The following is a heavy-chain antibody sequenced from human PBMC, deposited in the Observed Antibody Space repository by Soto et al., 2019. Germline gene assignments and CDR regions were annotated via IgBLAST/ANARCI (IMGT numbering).Heavy chain of an antibody. CDR3: AREGAARGYYYYGMDV. J-gene: IGHJ6*02. V-gene: IGHV4-59*01. CDR1: GGSISSYY. CDR2: IYYSGST. D-gene: IGHD3-16*01. Sequence: PSETLSLTCTVSGGSISSYYWSWIRQPPGKGLEWIGYIYYSGSTNYNPSLKSRVTISVDTSKNQFSLKLSSVTAADTAVYYCAREGAARGYYYYGMDVWGQGTKVTGSS.